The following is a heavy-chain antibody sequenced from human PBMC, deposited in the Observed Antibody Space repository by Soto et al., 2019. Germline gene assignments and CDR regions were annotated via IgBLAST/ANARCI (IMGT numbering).Heavy chain of an antibody. V-gene: IGHV1-8*01. CDR3: ARGRLTFDFGSAVAGAGNFDY. Sequence: ASVKVSCKASGYTFTSYDINWVRQATGQGLEWMGWMNPNSGNTGYAQKFQGRVTMTRNTAISTAYMELSSLRSEDTAGYYCARGRLTFDFGSAVAGAGNFDYWGQGTLVTVSS. CDR2: MNPNSGNT. CDR1: GYTFTSYD. D-gene: IGHD6-19*01. J-gene: IGHJ4*02.